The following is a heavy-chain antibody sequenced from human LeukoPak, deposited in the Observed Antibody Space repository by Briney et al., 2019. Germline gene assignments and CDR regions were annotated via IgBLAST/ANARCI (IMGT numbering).Heavy chain of an antibody. V-gene: IGHV1-69*05. J-gene: IGHJ4*02. CDR3: AREREIHGQGLYFDY. Sequence: GSSVKVSCKASGGTFSSYAISWVRQAPGQGLEWMGGIIPIFGTANYAQKFQGRVTITTDESTSTAYMELSSLRSEDTAVYYCAREREIHGQGLYFDYWGQGTLVTVSS. CDR1: GGTFSSYA. CDR2: IIPIFGTA. D-gene: IGHD1-26*01.